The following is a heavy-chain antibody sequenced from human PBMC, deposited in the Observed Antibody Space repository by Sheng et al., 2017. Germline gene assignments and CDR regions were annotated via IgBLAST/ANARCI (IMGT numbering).Heavy chain of an antibody. D-gene: IGHD2-2*02. V-gene: IGHV3-53*01. CDR1: GFTVSSNY. J-gene: IGHJ5*02. Sequence: EVQLVESGGGLIQPGGSLRLSCAASGFTVSSNYMSWVRQAPGKGLEWVSVIYSGGSTYYADSVKGRFTISRDNSKNTLYLQMNSLRAEDTAVYYCARTPPVPAAIGLWFDPWGQGTLVTVSS. CDR3: ARTPPVPAAIGLWFDP. CDR2: IYSGGST.